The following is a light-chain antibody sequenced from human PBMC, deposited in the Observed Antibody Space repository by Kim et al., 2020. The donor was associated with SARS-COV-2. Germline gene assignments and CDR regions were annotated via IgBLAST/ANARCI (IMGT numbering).Light chain of an antibody. Sequence: SSYLTQDPAVSVALGQTVRITCQGDSLRSYYASWYQQKPGQAPVLVIYGKNNRPSGIPDRFSGSSSGNTASLTITGAQAEDEADYYCNSRDSSGNHVVFGGGTQLTVL. CDR2: GKN. CDR1: SLRSYY. V-gene: IGLV3-19*01. J-gene: IGLJ2*01. CDR3: NSRDSSGNHVV.